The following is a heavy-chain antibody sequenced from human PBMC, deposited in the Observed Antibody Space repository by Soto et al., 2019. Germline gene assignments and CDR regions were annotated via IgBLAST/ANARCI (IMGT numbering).Heavy chain of an antibody. CDR1: GVPISIYY. V-gene: IGHV4-4*07. CDR2: IHAGGDV. Sequence: PAETLCVTCTFSGVPISIYYWSWMRQPAGKGLEFIGRIHAGGDVVYNPSLKSRVIMSTDTSKNQFSLWLRSVSAADTAIYYCARNRDDYSGSYNWFDPWGQGTSVTVS. J-gene: IGHJ5*02. CDR3: ARNRDDYSGSYNWFDP. D-gene: IGHD5-12*01.